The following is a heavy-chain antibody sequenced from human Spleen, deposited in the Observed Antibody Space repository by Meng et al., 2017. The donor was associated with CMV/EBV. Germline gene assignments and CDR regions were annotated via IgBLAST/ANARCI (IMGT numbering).Heavy chain of an antibody. CDR1: GFTFGDYG. V-gene: IGHV3-20*03. Sequence: SGFTFGDYGMTWVRQVPGKGLEGVSGINWNGRTTHYAESVKGRFTISRDNANNSLYLQMNSLRPDDTAFYYCARGFPDPPGGHDPFDPWGQGSLVTVSS. CDR2: INWNGRTT. D-gene: IGHD3-10*01. CDR3: ARGFPDPPGGHDPFDP. J-gene: IGHJ5*02.